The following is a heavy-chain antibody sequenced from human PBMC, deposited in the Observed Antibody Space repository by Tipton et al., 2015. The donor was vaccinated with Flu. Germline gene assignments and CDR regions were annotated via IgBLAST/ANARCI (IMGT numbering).Heavy chain of an antibody. J-gene: IGHJ6*02. D-gene: IGHD1-1*01. V-gene: IGHV4-39*07. CDR2: IYYSGTT. Sequence: LRLSCTVSGDSISTTIYYWGWVRQPPGKGLEWIGSIYYSGTTYYNPSLKSRVTISVDSSKNEFSLALASLTAADTAVYYCARDLWNDRRAYYYYGVDVWGQGTTVTVSS. CDR1: GDSISTTIYY. CDR3: ARDLWNDRRAYYYYGVDV.